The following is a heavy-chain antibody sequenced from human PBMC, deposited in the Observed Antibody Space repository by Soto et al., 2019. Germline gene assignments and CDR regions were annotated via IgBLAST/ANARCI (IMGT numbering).Heavy chain of an antibody. V-gene: IGHV3-23*01. CDR1: GFTFRNSA. D-gene: IGHD1-26*01. CDR2: ISDSGDST. CDR3: AKRAYSERYYSAFDI. J-gene: IGHJ3*02. Sequence: EVQLSESGGGLVQPGGSLRLSCAASGFTFRNSALSWVRQAPGEGLEWVSSISDSGDSTYHADSVKGRFTISRDNSKNTLSLQMNSLRAEDTAVYYCAKRAYSERYYSAFDIWGQGTMVTVSS.